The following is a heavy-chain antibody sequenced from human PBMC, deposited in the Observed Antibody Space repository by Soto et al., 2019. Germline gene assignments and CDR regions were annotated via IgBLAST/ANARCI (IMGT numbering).Heavy chain of an antibody. Sequence: GGSLRLSCAASGFTFSSYGMHWVRQAPGKGLEWVAVIWYDGSNKYYADSVKGRFTISRDNSKNTLYLQMNSLRAEDTAVYYCARGIERSHYYYGMDVWGQGTTVTVSS. CDR3: ARGIERSHYYYGMDV. J-gene: IGHJ6*02. V-gene: IGHV3-33*01. CDR1: GFTFSSYG. CDR2: IWYDGSNK. D-gene: IGHD2-21*01.